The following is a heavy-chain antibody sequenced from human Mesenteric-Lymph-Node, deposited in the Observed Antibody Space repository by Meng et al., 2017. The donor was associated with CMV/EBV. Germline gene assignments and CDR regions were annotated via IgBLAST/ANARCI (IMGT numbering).Heavy chain of an antibody. CDR3: ARETWGIAVNY. Sequence: LSCAASGFTFSSYWIHWVRQVPGKGLVWVSRINGDGRSTTYADSVKGRFTISRDNAKNTLYLQMNSLRAEDTAVYYCARETWGIAVNYWGQGTLVTVSS. D-gene: IGHD6-19*01. CDR2: INGDGRST. CDR1: GFTFSSYW. V-gene: IGHV3-74*01. J-gene: IGHJ4*02.